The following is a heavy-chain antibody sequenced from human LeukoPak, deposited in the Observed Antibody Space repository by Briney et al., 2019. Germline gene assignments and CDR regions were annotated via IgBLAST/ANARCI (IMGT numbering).Heavy chain of an antibody. J-gene: IGHJ4*02. CDR2: ISDSGNT. CDR3: AKDNEGIVATPFDY. Sequence: GGSLRLSCSASGFTLSSYAMSWVRQTPGKGLEWISAISDSGNTYHADSVKGRFTISRDSSKNTLFLQMNRLRPEDAAVYYCAKDNEGIVATPFDYWGQGTLVTVSS. CDR1: GFTLSSYA. V-gene: IGHV3-23*01. D-gene: IGHD5-12*01.